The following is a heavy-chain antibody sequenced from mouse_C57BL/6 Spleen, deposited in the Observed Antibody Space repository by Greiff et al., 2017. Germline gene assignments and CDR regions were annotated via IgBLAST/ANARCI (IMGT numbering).Heavy chain of an antibody. D-gene: IGHD1-1*01. J-gene: IGHJ1*03. CDR3: ARGYGSSYFDV. CDR2: IDPSDSYT. Sequence: VQLQQPGAELVKPGASVKLSCKASGYTFTSYWMQWVKQRPGQGLEWIGEIDPSDSYTNYNQKFKGKATLAVDTSSSTAYMQLSSLTSEDSAVYYCARGYGSSYFDVWGTGTTVTVSS. V-gene: IGHV1-50*01. CDR1: GYTFTSYW.